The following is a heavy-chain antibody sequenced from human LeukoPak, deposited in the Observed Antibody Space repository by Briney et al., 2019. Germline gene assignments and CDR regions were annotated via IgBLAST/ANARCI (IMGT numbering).Heavy chain of an antibody. CDR2: IKQDGSEK. CDR3: AKPITIFGVVTINHGFDY. V-gene: IGHV3-7*01. CDR1: GFTFSSYW. J-gene: IGHJ4*02. Sequence: GGSLRLSCAASGFTFSSYWMSWVRQAPGKGLEWVANIKQDGSEKYYVDSVKGRFTISRDNAKNSLYLQMNSLRAEDTAVYYCAKPITIFGVVTINHGFDYWGQGTLVTVSS. D-gene: IGHD3-3*01.